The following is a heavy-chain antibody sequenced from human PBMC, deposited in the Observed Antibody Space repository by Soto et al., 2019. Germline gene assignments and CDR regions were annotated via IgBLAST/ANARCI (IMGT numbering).Heavy chain of an antibody. CDR2: SNYGGPT. CDR1: SGAINSTVYY. V-gene: IGHV4-39*01. CDR3: ARHGAYSTSVYYYYGMDV. D-gene: IGHD6-13*01. Sequence: SETLSLTCTVSSGAINSTVYYWGWIRQPPGKGLEWIGSSNYGGPTYYSPSLQSRVTISLDTAKNHFSLNLRSVTAADTAVYYCARHGAYSTSVYYYYGMDVWGQGTTVTVSS. J-gene: IGHJ6*02.